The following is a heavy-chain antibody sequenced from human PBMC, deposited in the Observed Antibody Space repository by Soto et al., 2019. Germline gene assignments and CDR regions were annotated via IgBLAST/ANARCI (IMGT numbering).Heavy chain of an antibody. CDR1: GYTFTNYG. J-gene: IGHJ5*02. CDR2: INAGNGNT. D-gene: IGHD1-26*01. CDR3: ARGAVGP. Sequence: ASVKVSCKASGYTFTNYGISWVRQAPGQGLEWMGWINAGNGNTKYSQKFQGRVTITRDTSASTAYMELSSLRSEDTAVYYCARGAVGPWGQGTLVTVSS. V-gene: IGHV1-3*01.